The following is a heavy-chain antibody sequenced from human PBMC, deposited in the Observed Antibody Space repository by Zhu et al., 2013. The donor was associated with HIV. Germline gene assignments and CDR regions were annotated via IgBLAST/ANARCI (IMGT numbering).Heavy chain of an antibody. CDR3: AREAATGYFQH. CDR2: INPNSGDP. J-gene: IGHJ1*01. Sequence: VKVSCKASGYTFTDYYMHWVRQAPGQGLEWMGWINPNSGDPNYAQKFQGRVTMTRDTSISTAYMEVSRLRSDDTAVYYCAREAATGYFQHWGQGTLVTVSS. D-gene: IGHD2-15*01. V-gene: IGHV1-2*02. CDR1: GYTFTDYY.